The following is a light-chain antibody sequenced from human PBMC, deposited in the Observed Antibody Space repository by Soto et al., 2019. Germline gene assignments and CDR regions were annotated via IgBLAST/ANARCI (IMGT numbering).Light chain of an antibody. V-gene: IGKV1-27*01. CDR1: QGISNY. CDR2: AAS. CDR3: QKYNSAPPGVT. J-gene: IGKJ3*01. Sequence: DIQMTQSPSSLSASVGDRVTITCRASQGISNYLAWYQQQPGKVPKLLIYAASTLQSGVPSRFSGSGSGTDFTLTISSLQPEDVATYYCQKYNSAPPGVTFGPGTKVDIK.